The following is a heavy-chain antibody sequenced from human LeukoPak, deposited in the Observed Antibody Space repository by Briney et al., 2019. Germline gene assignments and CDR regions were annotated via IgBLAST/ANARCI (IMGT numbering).Heavy chain of an antibody. CDR1: GVSISTTNW. J-gene: IGHJ6*02. D-gene: IGHD6-13*01. CDR3: ARGFGQQLVPYYYYYGMDV. CDR2: INHSGST. V-gene: IGHV4-4*02. Sequence: SETLSLTCGVSGVSISTTNWWTWVRQPPGKGLEWIGEINHSGSTNYNPSLKSRVTISVDTSKNPFSLKLSSVTAADTAVYYCARGFGQQLVPYYYYYGMDVWGQGTTVTVSS.